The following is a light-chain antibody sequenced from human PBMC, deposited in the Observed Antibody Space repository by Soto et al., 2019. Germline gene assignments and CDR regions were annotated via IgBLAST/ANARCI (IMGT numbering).Light chain of an antibody. CDR2: EVS. J-gene: IGLJ1*01. CDR3: SSYAGSNNFV. CDR1: SSDVGGYNY. V-gene: IGLV2-8*01. Sequence: QSALTQPPSASWSPGQSVTISCTGTSSDVGGYNYVSWYQQHPGKAPKLMIYEVSERPSGVPDRFSGSKSSNTASLTVSGLQAEDEADYYCSSYAGSNNFVFGAGTKVTVL.